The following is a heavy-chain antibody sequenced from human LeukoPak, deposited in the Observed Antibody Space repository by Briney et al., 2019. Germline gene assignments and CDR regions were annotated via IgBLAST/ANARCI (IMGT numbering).Heavy chain of an antibody. CDR1: GFTFSSYA. Sequence: GGSLRLSCAASGFTFSSYAMNWVRQAPGKGLEWVSAISGSGDSTYYADSVKGRFTISRDNSKNTLYLQMNSLRAEDTAVYYCAKDSYPHTSSGWYYWGQGTLVIVSS. D-gene: IGHD6-19*01. CDR3: AKDSYPHTSSGWYY. CDR2: ISGSGDST. V-gene: IGHV3-23*01. J-gene: IGHJ4*02.